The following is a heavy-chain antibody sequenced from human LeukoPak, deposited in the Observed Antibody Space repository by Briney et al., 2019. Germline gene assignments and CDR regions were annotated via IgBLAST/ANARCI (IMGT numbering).Heavy chain of an antibody. V-gene: IGHV1-2*06. J-gene: IGHJ4*02. CDR1: GYTFTGYY. CDR2: INPNSGGT. D-gene: IGHD5-12*01. CDR3: ARGNIMATIPFDY. Sequence: ASVKVSCKASGYTFTGYYMHWVRQAPGQGLEWMGRINPNSGGTNYAQKFQGRVTMTRDTSISTAYMELSRLRSDDTAVYYCARGNIMATIPFDYWGQGTLVTVSS.